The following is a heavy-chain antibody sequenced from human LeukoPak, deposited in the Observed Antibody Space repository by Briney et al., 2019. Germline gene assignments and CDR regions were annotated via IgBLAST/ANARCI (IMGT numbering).Heavy chain of an antibody. CDR2: ISGSGGST. J-gene: IGHJ4*02. CDR1: GFTFSSYA. CDR3: AKAGAYCSSTSCYEEYYFDY. D-gene: IGHD2-2*01. V-gene: IGHV3-23*01. Sequence: GGSLRLSCAASGFTFSSYAMSWVRQAPGKGLEWVSAISGSGGSTYYADSVKGRFTISRDNSKNTPYLQMNSLRAEDTAVYYCAKAGAYCSSTSCYEEYYFDYWGQGTLVTVSS.